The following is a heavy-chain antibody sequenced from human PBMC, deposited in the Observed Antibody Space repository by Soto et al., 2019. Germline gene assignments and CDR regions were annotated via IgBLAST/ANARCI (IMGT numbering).Heavy chain of an antibody. Sequence: QVQLQESGPGLVKPSQTLTLTCSVSGDSIRSGTHHWSWIRQNPGKGLEWIGSIYYLGGTYYNPSLNSRVNLSVDTSKNTFSLKVNSVTVADTAVYYCAREGVSGYYYFDYWGQGALVTVSS. CDR3: AREGVSGYYYFDY. CDR1: GDSIRSGTHH. D-gene: IGHD3-22*01. CDR2: IYYLGGT. V-gene: IGHV4-31*03. J-gene: IGHJ4*02.